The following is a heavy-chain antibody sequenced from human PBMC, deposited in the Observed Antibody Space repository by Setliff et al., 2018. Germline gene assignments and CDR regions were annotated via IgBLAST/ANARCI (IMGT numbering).Heavy chain of an antibody. Sequence: ASVKVSCKASGYTFTSYGITWVRQAPGQGLEWMGWISAKNGDTNYAQKLQGRVTMTTDTSTSTAYMELRSLRSDDTAVYYCARGGGITFIVAPKSAGVDFWGQGALVTVS. CDR3: ARGGGITFIVAPKSAGVDF. J-gene: IGHJ4*02. D-gene: IGHD3-22*01. CDR1: GYTFTSYG. V-gene: IGHV1-18*01. CDR2: ISAKNGDT.